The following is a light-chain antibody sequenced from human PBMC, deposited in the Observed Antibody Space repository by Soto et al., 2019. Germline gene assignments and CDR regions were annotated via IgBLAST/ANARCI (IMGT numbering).Light chain of an antibody. CDR3: QQYNYWPVT. Sequence: EIVMTRSPATLSVSPCEATRLSFRASQSINSDVAWYQQKLGQTPRLLIHGASTRATGIAARFSGSGSGTEFTLTISGLQSEDFATYYCQQYNYWPVTFGGGTKVDIK. CDR2: GAS. V-gene: IGKV3-15*01. J-gene: IGKJ4*01. CDR1: QSINSD.